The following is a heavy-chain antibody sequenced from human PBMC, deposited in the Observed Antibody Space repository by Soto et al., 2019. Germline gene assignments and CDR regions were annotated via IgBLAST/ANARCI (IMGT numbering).Heavy chain of an antibody. CDR3: ARRPLGVVVPFDY. J-gene: IGHJ4*02. Sequence: QVQLQESGPGLVKPSETLSLTCTVSGGSISGYYWRWIRQPPGKGLEWIGYIYYSGSTNYNPSLKSRRTISVDTTKNQFSLKLSSVTAADTAMYYCARRPLGVVVPFDYWGQGTLVTVSS. V-gene: IGHV4-59*08. CDR2: IYYSGST. D-gene: IGHD3-22*01. CDR1: GGSISGYY.